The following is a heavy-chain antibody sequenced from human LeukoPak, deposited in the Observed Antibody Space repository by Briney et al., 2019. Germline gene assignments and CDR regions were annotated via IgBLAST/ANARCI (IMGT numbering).Heavy chain of an antibody. CDR1: GFTFSSYW. J-gene: IGHJ4*02. Sequence: GGSLRLSCAASGFTFSSYWMSWVRQAPGKGLEWVANIKQDGSEKYYVDSVKGRFTISRDNAKNSLYLQMNSLRAEDTAVYYCAREISSYYYGSGSVVYWGQGTLVTVSS. CDR3: AREISSYYYGSGSVVY. V-gene: IGHV3-7*01. D-gene: IGHD3-10*01. CDR2: IKQDGSEK.